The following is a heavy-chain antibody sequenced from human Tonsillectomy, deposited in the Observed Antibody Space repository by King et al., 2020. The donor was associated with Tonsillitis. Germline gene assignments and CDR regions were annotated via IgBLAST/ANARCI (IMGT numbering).Heavy chain of an antibody. Sequence: VQLVESGGGLVQPGGSLRLSCAASRFPFDHYAMTWVRQPPRRRLEWVATISASGHMTYYDDSVRGRFTISRYNSKNTLILQMNSLRTDDTAVYSCAKDRTIAARPSFHYGLDVWGQGTTVTVSS. J-gene: IGHJ6*02. CDR3: AKDRTIAARPSFHYGLDV. V-gene: IGHV3-23*04. CDR1: RFPFDHYA. CDR2: ISASGHMT. D-gene: IGHD6-6*01.